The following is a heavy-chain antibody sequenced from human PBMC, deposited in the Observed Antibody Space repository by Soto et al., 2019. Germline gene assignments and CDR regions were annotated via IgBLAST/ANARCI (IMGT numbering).Heavy chain of an antibody. V-gene: IGHV3-48*02. J-gene: IGHJ4*02. D-gene: IGHD6-19*01. CDR3: ARETGLRSSGWSYYFDF. CDR2: ISGSGGTI. Sequence: EVQLVESGGGMVQPGGSLRVSCAASGFTLSSYSMHWVRQAPGKGLEWVSYISGSGGTIYYADSAKGRFTTSRDNAKNSLSVQMNSLRDEDTAVYFCARETGLRSSGWSYYFDFWGQGTRVTVSS. CDR1: GFTLSSYS.